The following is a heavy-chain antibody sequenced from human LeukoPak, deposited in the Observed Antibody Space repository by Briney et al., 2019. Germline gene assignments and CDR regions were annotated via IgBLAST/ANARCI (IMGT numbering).Heavy chain of an antibody. CDR3: ARGSSSWYDGVDY. J-gene: IGHJ4*02. V-gene: IGHV4-61*02. D-gene: IGHD6-13*01. Sequence: SQTLSLTCTVSGGSISSTGYYWTWVRRPAGKGLEWIGRIYPRGSTLYNPSLKSRVTLSVDTSKNQFSLKLSSVTAADTAVYYCARGSSSWYDGVDYWGQGTLVTVSS. CDR2: IYPRGST. CDR1: GGSISSTGYY.